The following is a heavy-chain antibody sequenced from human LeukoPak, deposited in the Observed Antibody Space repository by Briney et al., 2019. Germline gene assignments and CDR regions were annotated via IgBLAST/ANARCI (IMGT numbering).Heavy chain of an antibody. V-gene: IGHV3-21*01. J-gene: IGHJ5*02. CDR3: VRVSGFCTNGVCPSFDP. D-gene: IGHD2-8*01. CDR2: ISSSSSYI. CDR1: GFTFSSYS. Sequence: GGSLRLSCAASGFTFSSYSMNWVRQAPGKGLEWVSSISSSSSYIYYADSVKGRFTISRDNSKNTLYLQMNSLRTEDTAVYYCVRVSGFCTNGVCPSFDPWGQGTLVTVSS.